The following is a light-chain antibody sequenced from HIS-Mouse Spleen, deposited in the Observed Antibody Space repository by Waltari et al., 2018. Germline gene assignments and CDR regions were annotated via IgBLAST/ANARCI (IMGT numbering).Light chain of an antibody. CDR2: DVS. CDR1: SSDVGGYNY. CDR3: CSYAGSYTVV. Sequence: QSALTQPRSVSGSPGQSVTISCTGTSSDVGGYNYFSWYQQQPGKAPKLMIYDVSKRPSGVPDRFSGSKSGNTASLTISGLQAEDEADYYCCSYAGSYTVVFGGGIKLTVL. V-gene: IGLV2-11*01. J-gene: IGLJ2*01.